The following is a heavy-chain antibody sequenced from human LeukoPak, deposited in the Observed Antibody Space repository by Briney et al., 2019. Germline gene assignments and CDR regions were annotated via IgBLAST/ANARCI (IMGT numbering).Heavy chain of an antibody. V-gene: IGHV3-23*01. J-gene: IGHJ4*02. CDR2: ISGSGGGT. CDR1: GFTFGSYS. CDR3: AKEVYWAYFYDSSGFYEGDH. Sequence: PGGSLRLSCAASGFTFGSYSMNWVRQAPGKGLESVSAISGSGGGTNYADSVKGRFTISRDNSKNTLYLQMNSLRAEDTAVYYCAKEVYWAYFYDSSGFYEGDHWGQGTLVTVSS. D-gene: IGHD3-22*01.